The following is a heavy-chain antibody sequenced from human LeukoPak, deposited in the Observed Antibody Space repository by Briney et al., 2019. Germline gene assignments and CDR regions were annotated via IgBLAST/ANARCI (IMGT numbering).Heavy chain of an antibody. J-gene: IGHJ4*02. CDR1: GGSISSYY. D-gene: IGHD6-6*01. Sequence: SETLSLTCTVSGGSISSYYWSWIRQPPGKGLEWIGYIYYSGSTNYKPSLKSRVTISVDTSKNQLSLKLSSVTAADTAVYYCARHPLYSSSAVFDYWGQGTLVTVSS. CDR2: IYYSGST. V-gene: IGHV4-59*08. CDR3: ARHPLYSSSAVFDY.